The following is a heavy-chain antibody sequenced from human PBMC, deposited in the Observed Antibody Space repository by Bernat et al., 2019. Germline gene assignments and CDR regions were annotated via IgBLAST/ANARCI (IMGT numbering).Heavy chain of an antibody. Sequence: EVQLVESGGGLVKPGGSLRLSCAASGFTFSSYSMNWVRQAPGKGLEWVSSISSSSGYIYYADSLKGRFTISRDNAKNSLYLQMNSLRAEDTAVYYCARPPGPGTDYWGQGTLVTVSS. CDR1: GFTFSSYS. CDR2: ISSSSGYI. CDR3: ARPPGPGTDY. D-gene: IGHD1-1*01. V-gene: IGHV3-21*01. J-gene: IGHJ4*02.